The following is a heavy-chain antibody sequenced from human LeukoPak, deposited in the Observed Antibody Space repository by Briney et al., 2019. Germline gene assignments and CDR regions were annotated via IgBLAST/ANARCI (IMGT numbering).Heavy chain of an antibody. Sequence: SETLSLTCSVSDGSTTGYYWSWIRQPPGKGLEWIAYVYYTGRTPYNPSLESRVTISVDTSKTQFSLTVTSVTAADTAVYYCARHMSVSYDAFDLWGRGTTVTVSS. D-gene: IGHD3-10*01. CDR2: VYYTGRT. CDR1: DGSTTGYY. V-gene: IGHV4-59*08. CDR3: ARHMSVSYDAFDL. J-gene: IGHJ3*01.